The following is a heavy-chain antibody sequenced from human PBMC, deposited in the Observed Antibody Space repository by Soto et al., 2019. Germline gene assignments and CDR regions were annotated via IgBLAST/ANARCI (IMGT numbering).Heavy chain of an antibody. CDR2: ISAYNGNT. Sequence: GASVKVSCKASGYTFTSYGISWVLQAPGQGLEWMGWISAYNGNTNYAQKLQGRVTMTTDTSTSTAYMELRSLRSDDTAVYYCARRRITMVRGVRGPVPYYFDYWGQGTLVTVS. D-gene: IGHD3-10*01. V-gene: IGHV1-18*04. CDR3: ARRRITMVRGVRGPVPYYFDY. CDR1: GYTFTSYG. J-gene: IGHJ4*02.